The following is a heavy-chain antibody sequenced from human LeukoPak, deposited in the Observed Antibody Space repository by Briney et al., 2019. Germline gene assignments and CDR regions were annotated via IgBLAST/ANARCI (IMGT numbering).Heavy chain of an antibody. CDR1: GFSITDHY. CDR2: TRNKPNGYTT. CDR3: VRVRHGDYFDY. Sequence: GGSLRLSCAASGFSITDHYMDWVRQAPGKGLEWVGRTRNKPNGYTTDYGTSVKGRFIVSRDDSENSLYLQMNRLKTEDTAVYYCVRVRHGDYFDYWGQGTLVTVSS. D-gene: IGHD4-17*01. J-gene: IGHJ4*02. V-gene: IGHV3-72*01.